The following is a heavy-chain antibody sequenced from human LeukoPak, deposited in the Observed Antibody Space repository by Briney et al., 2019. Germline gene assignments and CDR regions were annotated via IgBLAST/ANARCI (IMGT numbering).Heavy chain of an antibody. Sequence: PSETLSLTCTVSGGSFSGYYWRWIRQPPGKGLEWIGEINHSGNPNYNPSLKSRLTISVDTSRNQLSLKLSSVTAADTGVYYCARGLTHWGQGTLVTVS. J-gene: IGHJ4*02. CDR1: GGSFSGYY. CDR3: ARGLTH. CDR2: INHSGNP. V-gene: IGHV4-34*01.